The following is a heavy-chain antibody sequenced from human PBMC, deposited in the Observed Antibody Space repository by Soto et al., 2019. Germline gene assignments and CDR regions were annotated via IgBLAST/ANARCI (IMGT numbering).Heavy chain of an antibody. CDR2: INPNSGGT. CDR3: ATTSSKKYYYGTDV. Sequence: ASVKVSCKASGYTFTGYYMHWVRQAPGQGLEWMGWINPNSGGTNYAQKFQGRVTMTRDTSISTDYMELSRLRSDDKAVYYCATTSSKKYYYGTDVRGKGPTVTVSS. V-gene: IGHV1-2*02. CDR1: GYTFTGYY. J-gene: IGHJ6*04. D-gene: IGHD3-3*02.